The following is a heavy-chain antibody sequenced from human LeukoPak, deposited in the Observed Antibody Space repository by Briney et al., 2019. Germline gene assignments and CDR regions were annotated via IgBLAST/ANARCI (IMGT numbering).Heavy chain of an antibody. CDR3: ARGWITIYAFDI. V-gene: IGHV3-30*04. D-gene: IGHD3-10*01. J-gene: IGHJ3*02. Sequence: GRSLRLSCAASGFTFSSYAMHWVRQAPGKGLEWVAVISYDGSNKYYTDSVKGRFTISRDNSKNTLYLQMNSLRAEDTAVYYCARGWITIYAFDIWGQGTMVTVSS. CDR1: GFTFSSYA. CDR2: ISYDGSNK.